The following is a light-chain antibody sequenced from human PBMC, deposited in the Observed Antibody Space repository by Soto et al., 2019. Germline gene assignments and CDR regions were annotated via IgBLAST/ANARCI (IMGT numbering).Light chain of an antibody. CDR2: DAS. V-gene: IGKV1-33*01. CDR1: QDISNS. J-gene: IGKJ1*01. Sequence: DIPMTQSPSSLSASVGDRVTITCQASQDISNSLSWYQQKPGKAPKLLISDASNLKTGVPSRFSGSGSGTDFTFTISSLQPEDIATYYCQQYDNLPWTFGQGTKVEIK. CDR3: QQYDNLPWT.